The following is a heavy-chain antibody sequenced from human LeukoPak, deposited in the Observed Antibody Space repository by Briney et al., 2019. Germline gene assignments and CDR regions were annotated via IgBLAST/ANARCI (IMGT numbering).Heavy chain of an antibody. V-gene: IGHV3-7*01. J-gene: IGHJ5*02. CDR2: IKEDGSDK. CDR1: GFTFSSYW. D-gene: IGHD3-22*01. CDR3: AKEREVAWEVITTTNWFDP. Sequence: SGGSLRLSCAASGFTFSSYWMSWVRQAPGKGLEWVANIKEDGSDKKYVDSVKGRFTTSRDNSKNTLYLQMNSLRAEDTAVYYCAKEREVAWEVITTTNWFDPWGQGTLVTVSS.